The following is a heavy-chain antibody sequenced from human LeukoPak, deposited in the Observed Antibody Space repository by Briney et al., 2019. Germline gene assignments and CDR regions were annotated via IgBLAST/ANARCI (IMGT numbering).Heavy chain of an antibody. CDR2: ISARGGST. V-gene: IGHV3-23*01. CDR3: AKSGLNRFDY. Sequence: GGSLRLSCAPSGFTFSIYAMSWVRQAPGKGLEWVSVISARGGSTYYAVSVKGRFTISRHNSKNTLYLQMNSLRAEDRAVYYCAKSGLNRFDYWGQGTLVTVSS. J-gene: IGHJ4*02. D-gene: IGHD2-15*01. CDR1: GFTFSIYA.